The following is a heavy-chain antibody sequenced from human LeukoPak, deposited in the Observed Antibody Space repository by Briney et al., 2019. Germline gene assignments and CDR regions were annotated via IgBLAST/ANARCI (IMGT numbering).Heavy chain of an antibody. J-gene: IGHJ5*02. D-gene: IGHD1-26*01. CDR3: AKDSVVGATYPTIWFDP. V-gene: IGHV3-30*18. CDR1: GFTFSSYA. Sequence: GGSLRLSCAASGFTFSSYAMSWVPQAPGKGLEWVAVISYDGSNKYYADSVKGRFTISRDNSKNTLYLQMNSLRAEDTAVYYCAKDSVVGATYPTIWFDPWGQGTLVTVSS. CDR2: ISYDGSNK.